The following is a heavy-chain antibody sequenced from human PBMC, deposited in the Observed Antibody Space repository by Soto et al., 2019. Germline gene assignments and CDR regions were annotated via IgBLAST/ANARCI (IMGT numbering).Heavy chain of an antibody. CDR1: GYTFTSYY. J-gene: IGHJ4*02. D-gene: IGHD1-26*01. CDR3: ARDRELYYSYYLED. V-gene: IGHV1-46*01. Sequence: ASVKGSCPASGYTFTSYYMHWVRQAPGQGLEWMGIINPSGGSTSYAQKFQGRGTMTRDTSTSTVYMELSSLRSEDTAVYYWARDRELYYSYYLEDWGQTTLVTV. CDR2: INPSGGST.